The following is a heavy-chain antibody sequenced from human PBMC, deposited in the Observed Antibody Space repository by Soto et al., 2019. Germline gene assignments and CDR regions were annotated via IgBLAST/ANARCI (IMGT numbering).Heavy chain of an antibody. D-gene: IGHD3-3*01. CDR2: SSPGGST. CDR3: SVSIFGVVHY. J-gene: IGHJ4*02. V-gene: IGHV3-74*03. CDR1: GFSLRCQW. Sequence: PGGSLRLSCAACGFSLRCQWMHWIRQTPGKGLEWVSRSSPGGSTVYADSVKGRFTISRDNAKNTVYLQMNSLRAEDMAMYYCSVSIFGVVHYWGQGTLVTVSS.